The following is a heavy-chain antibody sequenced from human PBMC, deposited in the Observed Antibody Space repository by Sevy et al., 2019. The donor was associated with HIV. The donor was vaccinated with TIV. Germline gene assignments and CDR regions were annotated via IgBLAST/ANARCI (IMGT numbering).Heavy chain of an antibody. D-gene: IGHD1-26*01. V-gene: IGHV3-64*01. CDR2: IGSDGETT. J-gene: IGHJ3*01. Sequence: GGSLRLSCAASGFPFSSYSFYWVRQAPGKGLEYVSAIGSDGETTLYASSVKGSFTISRDNSKNTVFLQMGRLRSEDMGVYYCARDSGTCHGFDLWGRGKMVTVSS. CDR3: ARDSGTCHGFDL. CDR1: GFPFSSYS.